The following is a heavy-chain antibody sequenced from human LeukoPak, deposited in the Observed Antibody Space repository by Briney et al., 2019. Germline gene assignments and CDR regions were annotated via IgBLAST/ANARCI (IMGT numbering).Heavy chain of an antibody. J-gene: IGHJ4*02. D-gene: IGHD3-22*01. CDR1: GYTFADYY. Sequence: ASVKVSCKASGYTFADYYIHWVRQAPGQGLEWVGWMNPNSGDTNYARSFQGRVTMTRDTSISTAYMELSGLRSDDTAVFYCARNTYYYDNSAGTFDFWGQGTLVTVSS. CDR2: MNPNSGDT. CDR3: ARNTYYYDNSAGTFDF. V-gene: IGHV1-2*02.